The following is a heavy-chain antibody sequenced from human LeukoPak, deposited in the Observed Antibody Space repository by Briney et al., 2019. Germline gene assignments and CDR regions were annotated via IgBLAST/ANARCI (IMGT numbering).Heavy chain of an antibody. V-gene: IGHV4-4*07. J-gene: IGHJ3*02. CDR2: IYTSGST. CDR3: ARASSTSRFLEPKDAFDI. D-gene: IGHD3-3*01. CDR1: GGSISSYY. Sequence: SETLSLTCTASGGSISSYYWSWIRQPAGKGLEWIGRIYTSGSTNYNPSLKSRVTMSVDTSKNQFSLKLSSVTAADTAVYYCARASSTSRFLEPKDAFDIWGQGTMVTVSS.